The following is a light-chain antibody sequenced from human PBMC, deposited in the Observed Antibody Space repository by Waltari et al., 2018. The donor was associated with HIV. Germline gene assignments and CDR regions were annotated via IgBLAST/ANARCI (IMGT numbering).Light chain of an antibody. J-gene: IGLJ1*01. V-gene: IGLV2-11*01. CDR1: SSDVGGYKY. CDR3: CSYVGTYTYV. CDR2: DVS. Sequence: QSALTQPRSVSGSPGQSVTISCTGTSSDVGGYKYVSWYQQHPDKAPKLIIYDVSERPSGVPDRFSGSKSGNTASLTITGLQAEDEADYFCCSYVGTYTYVFGRGTKVTVL.